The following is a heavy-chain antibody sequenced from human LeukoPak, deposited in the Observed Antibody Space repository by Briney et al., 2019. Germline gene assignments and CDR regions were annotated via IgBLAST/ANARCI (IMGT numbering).Heavy chain of an antibody. CDR2: IYISGSS. CDR1: GGSISSGSYY. V-gene: IGHV4-61*02. J-gene: IGHJ6*03. D-gene: IGHD2-2*01. Sequence: SETLSLTCTVSGGSISSGSYYWSWIRQPAGKGLEWIGRIYISGSSNYNPSLKSRVTMSVDTSKNQFSLKLSSVTAADTAVYYCARGSSSSTRKSLHYYYYYYIDVWGKGTTVTISS. CDR3: ARGSSSSTRKSLHYYYYYYIDV.